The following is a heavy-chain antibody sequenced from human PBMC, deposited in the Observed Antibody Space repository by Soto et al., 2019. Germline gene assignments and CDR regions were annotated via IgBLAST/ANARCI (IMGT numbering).Heavy chain of an antibody. CDR2: INPSGGST. Sequence: GSVEVCFKDSGYASTSYSMHFVRGAPGQGLEWMGIINPSGGSTSYAQKFQGRVSMTRDTSTSTVYMELSSLRSEDTAVHYCAAHYSDSSGYHSWGQGTLFPVSS. J-gene: IGHJ4*02. CDR1: GYASTSYS. D-gene: IGHD3-22*01. CDR3: AAHYSDSSGYHS. V-gene: IGHV1-46*01.